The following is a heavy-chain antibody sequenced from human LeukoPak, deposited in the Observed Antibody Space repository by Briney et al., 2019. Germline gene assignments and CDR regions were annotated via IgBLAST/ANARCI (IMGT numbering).Heavy chain of an antibody. D-gene: IGHD3-22*01. CDR1: GGSFSNYV. CDR3: ARPDDSSGAPFYYYYMDV. V-gene: IGHV1-69*01. Sequence: SVKVSCKASGGSFSNYVISWVRQAPGQGLEWMGGIVPILNRPSYAQKSLGRVTISADESTNTAYMELNSLTSDDTAVYYCARPDDSSGAPFYYYYMDVWGKGTMVTVSS. CDR2: IVPILNRP. J-gene: IGHJ6*03.